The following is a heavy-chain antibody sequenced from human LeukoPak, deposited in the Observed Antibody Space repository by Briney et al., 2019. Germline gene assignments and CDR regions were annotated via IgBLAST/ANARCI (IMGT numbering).Heavy chain of an antibody. J-gene: IGHJ4*02. V-gene: IGHV3-23*01. Sequence: GGSLRLSCAASGFTFSSYAMSWVRQAPGKGLEWVSAISGSGGSTYYADSVKGRFTISRDNTKNTLYLQMNSLRAEDTAVYYCAKDGSYAPGGFDYWGQGTLVTVSS. CDR2: ISGSGGST. CDR1: GFTFSSYA. D-gene: IGHD3-16*01. CDR3: AKDGSYAPGGFDY.